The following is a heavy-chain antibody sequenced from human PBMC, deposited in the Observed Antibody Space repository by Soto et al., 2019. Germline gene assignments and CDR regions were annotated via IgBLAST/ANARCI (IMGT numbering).Heavy chain of an antibody. D-gene: IGHD7-27*01. CDR1: GVSISSYF. J-gene: IGHJ5*02. Sequence: SETLSLTXSVSGVSISSYFWSWIRQPPGKGLEWIGEINHSGSTNYNPSLKSRVTISVDTSKNQLSLKLSSVTAADTAVYYCARPLGWFDPWGQGTLVTVSS. V-gene: IGHV4-34*01. CDR3: ARPLGWFDP. CDR2: INHSGST.